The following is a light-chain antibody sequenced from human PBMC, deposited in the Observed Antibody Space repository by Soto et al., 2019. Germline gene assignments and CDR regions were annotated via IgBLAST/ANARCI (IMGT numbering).Light chain of an antibody. V-gene: IGKV3-20*01. CDR2: GAS. CDR1: QSVSSSY. J-gene: IGKJ5*01. Sequence: ETRLTQTPSSLPWSPMEITAVSVTASQSVSSSYLAWYQQKPGQAPRLLIYGASNRATGIPDRFSGSGSGTDFTLTISRLEPEDFAVFYCQQYGTSEIIFGQGTRLEIK. CDR3: QQYGTSEII.